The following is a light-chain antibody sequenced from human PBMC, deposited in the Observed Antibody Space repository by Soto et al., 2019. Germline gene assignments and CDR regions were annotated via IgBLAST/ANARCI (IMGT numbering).Light chain of an antibody. Sequence: DIQMTQSPSTLSGSVGDRVTITCRASQTISSWLAWYQQKPGKAPKLLIYKASTLKSGVPSRFSGSGSRTEFTRTISSLQPDHFPTSYCQHHNSYSEAFGQRTKVDNK. J-gene: IGKJ1*01. CDR3: QHHNSYSEA. V-gene: IGKV1-5*03. CDR2: KAS. CDR1: QTISSW.